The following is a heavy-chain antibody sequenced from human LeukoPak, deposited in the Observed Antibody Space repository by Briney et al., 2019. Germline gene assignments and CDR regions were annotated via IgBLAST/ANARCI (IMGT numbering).Heavy chain of an antibody. D-gene: IGHD5-24*01. Sequence: GGSLRLSCAASGFTFSSYAMSWVRQAPGKGLEWVSAISGSGGSTYYADSVKGRFTISRDNSKNTLYLQMNSLRAEDTAVYYCVKGGVSQLFGYYYMDVWGKGTTVTVSS. CDR2: ISGSGGST. J-gene: IGHJ6*03. CDR3: VKGGVSQLFGYYYMDV. V-gene: IGHV3-23*01. CDR1: GFTFSSYA.